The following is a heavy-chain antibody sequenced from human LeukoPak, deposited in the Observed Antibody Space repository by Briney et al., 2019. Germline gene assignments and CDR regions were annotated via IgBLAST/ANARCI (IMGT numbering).Heavy chain of an antibody. D-gene: IGHD3-16*01. V-gene: IGHV3-74*01. J-gene: IGHJ4*02. CDR2: IKGDGSST. CDR1: GFTFSSHW. Sequence: GGSLRLSCAASGFTFSSHWMHWVRQAPGKGLVWVSRIKGDGSSTSYADSVKGRLTISRDNAKNTVYLQMNSLRGEDTAVYYCARGIPNSYGKDYWGQGTLVTVSS. CDR3: ARGIPNSYGKDY.